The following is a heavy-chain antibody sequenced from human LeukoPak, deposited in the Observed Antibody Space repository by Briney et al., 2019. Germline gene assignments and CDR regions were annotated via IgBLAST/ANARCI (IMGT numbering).Heavy chain of an antibody. Sequence: SETLSLTCAVYGGSFSGYYWSWIRQPPGKGLEWIGEINHSGRNNYNPSLKSRVTISLDTSKNQFSLKLSSVTAADTAVYYCARVGVDTAMDVVFDYWGQGTLVTVSS. CDR3: ARVGVDTAMDVVFDY. V-gene: IGHV4-34*01. CDR1: GGSFSGYY. J-gene: IGHJ4*02. CDR2: INHSGRN. D-gene: IGHD5-18*01.